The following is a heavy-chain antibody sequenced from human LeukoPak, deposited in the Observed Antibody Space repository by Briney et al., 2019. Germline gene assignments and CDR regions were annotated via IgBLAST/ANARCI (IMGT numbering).Heavy chain of an antibody. CDR3: AKSDLGHRSRQVGHFDY. CDR1: GFTFSTYG. J-gene: IGHJ4*02. D-gene: IGHD2-15*01. Sequence: PGRSLRLSCAASGFTFSTYGMHWVRQAPGKGLEWVADISYDGSNKYYTDSVKGRFTISRDNSKNTLYLQMNSLRTEDTAVYYCAKSDLGHRSRQVGHFDYWGQGTLVTVSS. V-gene: IGHV3-30*18. CDR2: ISYDGSNK.